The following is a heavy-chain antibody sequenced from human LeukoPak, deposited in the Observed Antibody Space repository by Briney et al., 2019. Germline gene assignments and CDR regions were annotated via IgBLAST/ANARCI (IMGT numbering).Heavy chain of an antibody. V-gene: IGHV4-61*02. CDR2: IYTSGST. Sequence: TLSLTCTVSGGSISSGSYYWSWIRQPAGKGLEWIGRIYTSGSTNYNPSLESRVTISVDTSKNQFSLKLSSVTAADTAVYYCARDSFNGWFDYWGQGTLVTVSS. D-gene: IGHD2-8*01. J-gene: IGHJ4*02. CDR1: GGSISSGSYY. CDR3: ARDSFNGWFDY.